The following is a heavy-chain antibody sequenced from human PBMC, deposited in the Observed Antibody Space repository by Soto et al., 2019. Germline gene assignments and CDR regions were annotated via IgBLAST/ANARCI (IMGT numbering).Heavy chain of an antibody. CDR3: ARFYYDSSGYLPSPYYYYYGMDV. V-gene: IGHV3-7*04. CDR1: GFTFSSYW. D-gene: IGHD3-22*01. Sequence: GGSLRLSCAASGFTFSSYWMSWVRQAPGKGQERVANIKQDGSEKYYVDSVKGRFTISRDNAKNSLYLQMNSLRAEDTAVYYCARFYYDSSGYLPSPYYYYYGMDVWGQGTTVTVSS. J-gene: IGHJ6*02. CDR2: IKQDGSEK.